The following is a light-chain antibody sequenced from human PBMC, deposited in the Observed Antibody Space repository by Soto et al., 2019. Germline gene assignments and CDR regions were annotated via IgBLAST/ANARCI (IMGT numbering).Light chain of an antibody. CDR3: QQCFTVPCT. J-gene: IGKJ2*02. CDR2: DAS. V-gene: IGKV1-33*01. Sequence: DIQMTQTPSSLSAPVGDRIPITCQASQDISNRLNWYHQKPGKAPNLLIYDASNLAAGVPSGFSGSGSGTDFTFTISSLEPEDIGTYYCQQCFTVPCTFGQGTKLEIK. CDR1: QDISNR.